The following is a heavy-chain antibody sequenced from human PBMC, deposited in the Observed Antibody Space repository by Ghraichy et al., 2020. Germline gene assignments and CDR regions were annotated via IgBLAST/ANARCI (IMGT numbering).Heavy chain of an antibody. CDR3: ARAIYCSGGSCFRETRNYFDY. Sequence: SETLSLTCAVYGGSFSGYYWSWIRQPPGKGLEWIGEINHSGSTNYNPSLKSRVTISVDTSKNQFSLKLSSVTAADTAVYYCARAIYCSGGSCFRETRNYFDYWGQGTLVTVSS. CDR1: GGSFSGYY. V-gene: IGHV4-34*01. CDR2: INHSGST. D-gene: IGHD2-15*01. J-gene: IGHJ4*02.